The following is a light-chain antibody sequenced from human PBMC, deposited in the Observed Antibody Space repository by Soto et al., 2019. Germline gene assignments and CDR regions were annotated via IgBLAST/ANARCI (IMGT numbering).Light chain of an antibody. CDR2: GAS. V-gene: IGKV3-15*01. J-gene: IGKJ1*01. Sequence: EIVMTQSPATLSVSPGERATLSCRASQSVSSNLAGYQQKPGQAPRLLISGASTRATGVPARFSCSGSETEFTLTISSLQSEDFALYYCLQYNKWWTFGQGTKVELK. CDR3: LQYNKWWT. CDR1: QSVSSN.